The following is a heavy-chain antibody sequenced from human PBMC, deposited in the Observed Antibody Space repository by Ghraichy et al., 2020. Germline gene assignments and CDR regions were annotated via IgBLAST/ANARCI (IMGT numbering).Heavy chain of an antibody. V-gene: IGHV1-3*01. D-gene: IGHD1-26*01. Sequence: KVSCKASGYIFTSYVIHWVRQAPGQRLEWMGWINAGNGNTKYSQNFQGRVTITRDTSASTVYMELSSLRSEDTAIYYCARDLEANLPYWNFDLWGRGTLVTVSS. CDR1: GYIFTSYV. CDR2: INAGNGNT. CDR3: ARDLEANLPYWNFDL. J-gene: IGHJ2*01.